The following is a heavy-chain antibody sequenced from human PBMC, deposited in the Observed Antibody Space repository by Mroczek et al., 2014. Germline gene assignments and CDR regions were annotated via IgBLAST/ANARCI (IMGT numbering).Heavy chain of an antibody. D-gene: IGHD2-2*01. V-gene: IGHV1-69*12. CDR2: IIPIFGTA. CDR3: ASGRGDCSSTSCYSGVDY. Sequence: QVQLVQSGAEVKKPGSSVKVSCKASGGTFSSYAISWVRQAPGQGLEWMGGIIPIFGTANYAQKFQGRVTITADESTSTAYMELSSLRSEDTAVYYCASGRGDCSSTSCYSGVDYVGPGNPWSPVSS. J-gene: IGHJ4*02. CDR1: GGTFSSYA.